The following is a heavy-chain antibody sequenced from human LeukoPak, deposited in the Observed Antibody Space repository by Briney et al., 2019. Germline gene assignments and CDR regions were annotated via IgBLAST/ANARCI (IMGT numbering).Heavy chain of an antibody. Sequence: PGGSLRLSCAASGFTFSSYEMNWVRQAPGKGLEWVSYISSSGSTIYYADSVKGRFTISRDNSKNTLYLQMNSLRAEDTAVYYCAKDQYYDILTGEDDYWGQGTLVTVSS. CDR3: AKDQYYDILTGEDDY. V-gene: IGHV3-48*03. J-gene: IGHJ4*02. CDR2: ISSSGSTI. CDR1: GFTFSSYE. D-gene: IGHD3-9*01.